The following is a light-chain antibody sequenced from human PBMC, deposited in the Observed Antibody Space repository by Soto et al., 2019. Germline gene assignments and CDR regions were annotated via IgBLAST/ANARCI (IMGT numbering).Light chain of an antibody. CDR2: ATS. CDR1: ERVSSN. Sequence: IVRTQSPAPLSVSPGERATLSCRASERVSSNLAWYQQKPGQAPRLLLYATSTRAMGIPARFRGSGSGTEFTLTISSLQSEDFAVYYCQQYDISPWPFGHRTMVDIK. J-gene: IGKJ1*01. V-gene: IGKV3D-15*01. CDR3: QQYDISPWP.